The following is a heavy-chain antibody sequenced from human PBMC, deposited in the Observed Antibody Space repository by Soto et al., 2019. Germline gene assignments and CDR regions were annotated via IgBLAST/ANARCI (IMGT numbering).Heavy chain of an antibody. CDR2: ISSSSSYI. V-gene: IGHV3-21*01. J-gene: IGHJ6*02. CDR1: GFTFSTYS. CDR3: ARAGGAAMVLRSRYYYGMDV. Sequence: LRLSCAASGFTFSTYSMDWVRQAPGKGLEWVSSISSSSSYIYYADSVKGRFTISRDNAKNSLYLQMNSLRAEDTAVYYCARAGGAAMVLRSRYYYGMDVWGQGTTVTVSS. D-gene: IGHD5-18*01.